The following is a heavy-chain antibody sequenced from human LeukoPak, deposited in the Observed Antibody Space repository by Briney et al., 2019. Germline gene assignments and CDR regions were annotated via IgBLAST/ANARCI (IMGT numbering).Heavy chain of an antibody. CDR2: ISGSGGST. CDR3: AKGALDSGYFDY. CDR1: GFTFSSYG. Sequence: GGSLRLSCAASGFTFSSYGMHWVRQAPGKGLEWVSAISGSGGSTYYADSVKGRFTISRDNSKNTLYLQMNSLRAVDTAVYYCAKGALDSGYFDYWGQGTLVTVSS. J-gene: IGHJ4*02. D-gene: IGHD1-26*01. V-gene: IGHV3-23*01.